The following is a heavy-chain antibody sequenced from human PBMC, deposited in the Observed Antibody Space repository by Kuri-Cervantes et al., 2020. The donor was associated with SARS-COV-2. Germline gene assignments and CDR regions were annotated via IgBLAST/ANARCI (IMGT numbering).Heavy chain of an antibody. CDR2: INSDGSST. Sequence: GESLKISCAASGFTFSSYWMHWVRQAPGKGLVWVSRINSDGSSTSYADSVKGRFTVSRDNAKNTLYLQMNSLRAEDTAVYYCARAVGSSSAGDYSMDVWGKGTTGTGSS. V-gene: IGHV3-74*01. J-gene: IGHJ6*03. CDR3: ARAVGSSSAGDYSMDV. D-gene: IGHD6-6*01. CDR1: GFTFSSYW.